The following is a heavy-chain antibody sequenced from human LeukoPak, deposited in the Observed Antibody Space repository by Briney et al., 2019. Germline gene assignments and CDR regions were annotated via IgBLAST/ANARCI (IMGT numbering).Heavy chain of an antibody. CDR3: ARRAGVNWFDP. J-gene: IGHJ5*02. D-gene: IGHD3-10*01. CDR1: GGSFSGYY. V-gene: IGHV4-34*01. Sequence: KSSETLSLTCAVYGGSFSGYYWSWIRQPPGKGLEGIGEINHSGSTNYNPSLKSRVTISVDTSKNQFSLKLSSVTAEDTAVYYCARRAGVNWFDPWGQGTLVTVSS. CDR2: INHSGST.